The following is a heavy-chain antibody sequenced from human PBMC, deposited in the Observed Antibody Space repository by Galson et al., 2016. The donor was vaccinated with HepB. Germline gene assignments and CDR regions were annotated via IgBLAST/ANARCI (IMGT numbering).Heavy chain of an antibody. CDR2: IDYRGTT. Sequence: SETLSLTCTVSGDTSQSMSSSSFNWGWIRQSPTTGLEWVGNIDYRGTTSYNPSLESRVTISLDTSKRQFSLKVASVTAADTAVSYCVRRNDFDYWSGFRDADGLDVWGQGTTVIVSS. V-gene: IGHV4-39*01. CDR3: VRRNDFDYWSGFRDADGLDV. D-gene: IGHD3-3*01. J-gene: IGHJ6*02. CDR1: GDTSQSMSSSSFN.